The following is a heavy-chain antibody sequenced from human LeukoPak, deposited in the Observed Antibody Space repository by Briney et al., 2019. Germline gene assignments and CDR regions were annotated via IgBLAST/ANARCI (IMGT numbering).Heavy chain of an antibody. J-gene: IGHJ6*03. D-gene: IGHD2-15*01. CDR2: IYDSGST. V-gene: IGHV4-61*02. Sequence: SQTLSLTCTVSGGSNSSGSYYWSWVRQPAGKGLEWLGRIYDSGSTNYNPSLKSRVTISLDTSKNQFSLKLSSVTAADTAVYYCARDCSGGSCYYYYMDVWGKGTTVTVSS. CDR1: GGSNSSGSYY. CDR3: ARDCSGGSCYYYYMDV.